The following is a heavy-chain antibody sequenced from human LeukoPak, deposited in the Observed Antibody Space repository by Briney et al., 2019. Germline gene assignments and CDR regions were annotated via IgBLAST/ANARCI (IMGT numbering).Heavy chain of an antibody. CDR1: GYTFTNYY. V-gene: IGHV1-46*01. CDR3: ARDSSGSYYSRNWFDP. J-gene: IGHJ5*02. CDR2: INPGGDNT. Sequence: ASVKVSCKASGYTFTNYYIHWVRQAPGQGLEWMGLINPGGDNTDYAQNFQGRVTMITDTSTSTAYMELRSLRSDDTAVYYCARDSSGSYYSRNWFDPWGQGTLVTVSS. D-gene: IGHD1-26*01.